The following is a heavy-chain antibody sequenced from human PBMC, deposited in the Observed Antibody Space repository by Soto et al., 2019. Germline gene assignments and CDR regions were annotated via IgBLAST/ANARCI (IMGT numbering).Heavy chain of an antibody. D-gene: IGHD2-15*01. V-gene: IGHV4-39*01. CDR1: CSSICSSSYY. Sequence: SDTLSLTCTVSCSSICSSSYYWGWIGEPPGKGLDWIGSIFYSGSTYYNPSLKSRVTISVDTSKNQFSLKLSSVTAADTAVYYCARHLTYCSAGSCYSDFPYYGMDVWGQGTTVT. CDR2: IFYSGST. J-gene: IGHJ6*02. CDR3: ARHLTYCSAGSCYSDFPYYGMDV.